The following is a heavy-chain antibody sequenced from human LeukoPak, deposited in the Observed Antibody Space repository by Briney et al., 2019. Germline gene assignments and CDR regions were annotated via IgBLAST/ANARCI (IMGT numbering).Heavy chain of an antibody. J-gene: IGHJ4*02. CDR2: VYPRDSDT. CDR1: GYSFSDYL. D-gene: IGHD1-1*01. V-gene: IGHV5-51*01. Sequence: GESLKISCKASGYSFSDYLIGWVRQVPGKGLEWMGIVYPRDSDTRYSPSFQGQVTISADKSISTAYLQWSSLKASDTAVYYCARPGERSRRDWNLDQWGQGTLVTVSS. CDR3: ARPGERSRRDWNLDQ.